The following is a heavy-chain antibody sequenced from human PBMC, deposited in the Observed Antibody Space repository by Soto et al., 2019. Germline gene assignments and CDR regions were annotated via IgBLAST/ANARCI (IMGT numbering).Heavy chain of an antibody. CDR1: GGSISSSSYY. CDR2: IYYSGST. J-gene: IGHJ5*02. CDR3: ARAFSDGWFDP. V-gene: IGHV4-39*01. Sequence: PSETLSLTCTVSGGSISSSSYYWGWIRQPPGKGLEWIGSIYYSGSTYYNPSLKSRVTISVDTSKNQFSLKLSSVTAADTAVYYCARAFSDGWFDPWGQGTLVTVSS.